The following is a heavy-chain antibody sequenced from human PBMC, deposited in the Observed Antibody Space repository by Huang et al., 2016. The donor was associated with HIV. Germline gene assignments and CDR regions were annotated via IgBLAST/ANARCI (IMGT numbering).Heavy chain of an antibody. J-gene: IGHJ5*02. CDR2: ISGYTCNT. CDR3: ARDEGGYSRGPMGWFDP. V-gene: IGHV1-18*01. CDR1: GYTFTSYG. D-gene: IGHD6-13*01. Sequence: QVQLVQSGAEVKKPGASVKVSCKASGYTFTSYGITWVRQAPGQGLEWMGWISGYTCNTNHTLKLHGRVTMTTDTSTSTAYMERKSLSSDDTAVYYCARDEGGYSRGPMGWFDPWGQGTLVTVSS.